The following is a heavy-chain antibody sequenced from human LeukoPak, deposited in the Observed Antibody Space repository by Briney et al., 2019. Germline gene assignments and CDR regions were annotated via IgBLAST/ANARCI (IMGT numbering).Heavy chain of an antibody. CDR3: AREYGSGSYTGIDY. CDR1: GCTFIHYV. J-gene: IGHJ4*02. Sequence: GASVKVSCKASGCTFIHYVITWVRQAPGQGLEWMGWISAYNSAYNGNTHYAQKLQGRVTMTTDTSTNTGYMELRSLRSDDTAVYYCAREYGSGSYTGIDYWGQGTLVTVSS. V-gene: IGHV1-18*01. CDR2: ISAYNSAYNGNT. D-gene: IGHD3-10*01.